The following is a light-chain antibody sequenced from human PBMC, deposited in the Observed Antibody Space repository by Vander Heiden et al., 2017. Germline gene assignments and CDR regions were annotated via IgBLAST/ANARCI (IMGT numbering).Light chain of an antibody. V-gene: IGLV3-21*02. CDR3: QVWDSSSDHVV. CDR2: DDS. Sequence: SYALTQLNSVSVATGQTARITCGGNNIGSKSVHWYQQKPGQAPVLVVYDDSDRPSGIPERFSGSNSGNTATLTISRVEAGDEADHDCQVWDSSSDHVVFGGGTKLTVL. J-gene: IGLJ2*01. CDR1: NIGSKS.